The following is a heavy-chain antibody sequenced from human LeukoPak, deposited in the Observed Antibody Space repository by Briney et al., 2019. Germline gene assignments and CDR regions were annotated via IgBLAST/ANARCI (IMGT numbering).Heavy chain of an antibody. CDR2: ISYDGSNK. Sequence: GGSLRLSCAASGFTFSSYAMHWVRQAPGKGLEWVAVISYDGSNKYYADSVKGRFTISRDNSKNTLYLQMNSLRAEDTAVYYCARDRRGSGWYGDGGQGTLVTVSS. CDR3: ARDRRGSGWYGD. V-gene: IGHV3-30*04. CDR1: GFTFSSYA. D-gene: IGHD6-19*01. J-gene: IGHJ4*02.